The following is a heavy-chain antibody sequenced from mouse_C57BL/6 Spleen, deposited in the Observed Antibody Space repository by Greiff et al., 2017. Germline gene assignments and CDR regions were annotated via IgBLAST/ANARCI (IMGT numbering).Heavy chain of an antibody. V-gene: IGHV5-17*01. CDR1: GFTFSDYG. CDR2: ISSGSSTI. Sequence: EVQVEESGGGLVKPGGSLKLSCAASGFTFSDYGMHWVRQAPEKGLEWVAYISSGSSTIYYADTVKGRFTISRDNAKNTLFLQMTSLRSEDTAMYYCARRNWDPNYFDYWGQGTTLTVSS. J-gene: IGHJ2*01. D-gene: IGHD4-1*01. CDR3: ARRNWDPNYFDY.